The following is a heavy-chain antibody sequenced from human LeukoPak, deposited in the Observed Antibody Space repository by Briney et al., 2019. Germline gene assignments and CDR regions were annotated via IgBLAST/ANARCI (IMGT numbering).Heavy chain of an antibody. Sequence: SETLSLTCTVSGGSISSYYWSWIRQPPGKGLEWIGYIYYSGSTNYNPSLKSRVTISVDTPKNQFSLKPSSVTAADTAVYYCAAGVRGVIGDWFDPWGQGTLVTVSS. J-gene: IGHJ5*02. CDR3: AAGVRGVIGDWFDP. CDR2: IYYSGST. V-gene: IGHV4-59*01. D-gene: IGHD3-10*01. CDR1: GGSISSYY.